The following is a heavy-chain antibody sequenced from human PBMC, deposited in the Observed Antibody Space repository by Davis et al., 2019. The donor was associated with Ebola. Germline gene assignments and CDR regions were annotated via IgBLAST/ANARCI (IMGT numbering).Heavy chain of an antibody. CDR3: ARFAVAQRAGMDV. V-gene: IGHV4-34*01. Sequence: MPGGSLRLSCAVYGGSFSSHYWTWIRQSPGKGLEWIGEIDHSGNTNYHPSLESRVTISVDTSKNQFSLHMNSVTAADTAVYYCARFAVAQRAGMDVWGKGTTVTVSS. J-gene: IGHJ6*04. CDR2: IDHSGNT. D-gene: IGHD6-19*01. CDR1: GGSFSSHY.